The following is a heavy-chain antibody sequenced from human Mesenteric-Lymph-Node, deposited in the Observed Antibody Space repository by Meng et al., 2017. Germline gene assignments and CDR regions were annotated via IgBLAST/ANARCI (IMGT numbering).Heavy chain of an antibody. D-gene: IGHD5-24*01. Sequence: VHGEESCPGLWSPSGTLSLTCALFCGSFSSINWLSWARQPPGKGVKWYGESFRSGRTNYNPSLKIRVTMSVDQSKNQVSLNLISVTAAYTAVYYCARAAAYNLDNWGQGTLVTVSS. CDR1: CGSFSSINW. CDR2: SFRSGRT. V-gene: IGHV4-4*02. J-gene: IGHJ4*02. CDR3: ARAAAYNLDN.